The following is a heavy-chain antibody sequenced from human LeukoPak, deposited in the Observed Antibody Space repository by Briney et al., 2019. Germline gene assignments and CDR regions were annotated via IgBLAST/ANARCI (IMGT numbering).Heavy chain of an antibody. CDR1: EFTFSSYW. J-gene: IGHJ4*02. CDR3: ARLGARQILEY. D-gene: IGHD4-17*01. CDR2: IKQDGGEK. Sequence: GGSLRLSCTASEFTFSSYWMSWVRQAPGKGLEWVANIKQDGGEKYYLDSVKGRFTVSRDNAKNSLYLQMNSLRAEDTAVYYCARLGARQILEYWGQGTLVTVSS. V-gene: IGHV3-7*01.